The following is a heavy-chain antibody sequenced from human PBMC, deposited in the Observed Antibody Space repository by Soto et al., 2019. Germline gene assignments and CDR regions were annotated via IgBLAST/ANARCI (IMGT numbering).Heavy chain of an antibody. CDR3: AREIRLVGVTGWFDP. D-gene: IGHD1-26*01. Sequence: QVQLQESGPGLVKVSETLSLTCTVSGGSINSYYWSWIRQPPGKGLEWVADIDYSGRTNYNPSLKSRLTISVDTSKNQLSLKVRSVTAADTAVCYCAREIRLVGVTGWFDPWGQGTLVTVSS. V-gene: IGHV4-59*01. CDR2: IDYSGRT. J-gene: IGHJ5*02. CDR1: GGSINSYY.